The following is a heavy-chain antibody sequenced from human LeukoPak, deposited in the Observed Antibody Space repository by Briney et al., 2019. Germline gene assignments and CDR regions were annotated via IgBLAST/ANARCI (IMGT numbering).Heavy chain of an antibody. V-gene: IGHV3-48*03. D-gene: IGHD3-3*01. J-gene: IGHJ6*03. CDR2: ITSSGRII. CDR3: ARGGGWDTIFRVVQYMDV. CDR1: GFTFSSYE. Sequence: GGSLRLSCAASGFTFSSYEMNWVRQAPGKGLEWVAYITSSGRIIYYADSVKGRFTISRDNAKNSLYLQMNSLRAEDTAIYYCARGGGWDTIFRVVQYMDVWGKGTTVTVSS.